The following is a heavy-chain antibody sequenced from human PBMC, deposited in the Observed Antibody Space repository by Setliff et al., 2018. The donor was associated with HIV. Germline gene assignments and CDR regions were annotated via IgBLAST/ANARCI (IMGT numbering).Heavy chain of an antibody. Sequence: VASVKVSCKASGGAFTDYYIHWVRQAPGQGLEWMGWVNPNSGGTNYAQKFQGRVTMTRDTSISTAFMDLSRLRSDDTAVYYCARDPGYKSSWYGAFDIWGQGTMVTVSS. V-gene: IGHV1-2*02. CDR3: ARDPGYKSSWYGAFDI. J-gene: IGHJ3*02. CDR1: GGAFTDYY. D-gene: IGHD6-13*01. CDR2: VNPNSGGT.